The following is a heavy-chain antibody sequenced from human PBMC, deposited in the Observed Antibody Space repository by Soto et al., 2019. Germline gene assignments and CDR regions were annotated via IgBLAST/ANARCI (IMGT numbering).Heavy chain of an antibody. CDR3: ARSPYSVSYLAYFDY. CDR2: ISYDGSNK. J-gene: IGHJ4*02. V-gene: IGHV3-30*03. CDR1: GFTFSGYG. D-gene: IGHD1-26*01. Sequence: QVQLVESGGGVVQPGRSLRLSCAASGFTFSGYGMHWVRQAPGKGLEWVAVISYDGSNKYYADSVKGRFTIPRDNSKNTLHLQMNSLRAEDTAVYYCARSPYSVSYLAYFDYWGQGTLVTVSS.